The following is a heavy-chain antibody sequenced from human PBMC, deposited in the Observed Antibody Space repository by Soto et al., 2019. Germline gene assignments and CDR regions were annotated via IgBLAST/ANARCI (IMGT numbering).Heavy chain of an antibody. CDR3: ARSFNWNYDYFDY. V-gene: IGHV3-23*01. Sequence: PGGSLRLSCAASGFTFSIFAMSWVRQSPGKGLEWVSTISGSGGSTYYADAVKGRFTISRDNAKNTVYLQMNSLRAEDTAVYYCARSFNWNYDYFDYWGQGTLVTAPQ. CDR1: GFTFSIFA. J-gene: IGHJ4*02. D-gene: IGHD1-7*01. CDR2: ISGSGGST.